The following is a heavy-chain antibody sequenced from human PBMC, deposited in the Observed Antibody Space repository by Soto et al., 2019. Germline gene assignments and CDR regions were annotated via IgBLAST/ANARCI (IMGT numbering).Heavy chain of an antibody. CDR3: ARDRASGSVAY. J-gene: IGHJ4*02. CDR1: GYNFNSHS. Sequence: QVQLVQSGSESMQPGASVKVSCKGSGYNFNSHSINWLRQAPGQGLEWMGWINPNTGNPTYEQGFTGRFVFSVDTSVSAVHLPIFGMRADGPAVYSSARDRASGSVAYWGQGALVTVSS. D-gene: IGHD1-26*01. V-gene: IGHV7-4-1*01. CDR2: INPNTGNP.